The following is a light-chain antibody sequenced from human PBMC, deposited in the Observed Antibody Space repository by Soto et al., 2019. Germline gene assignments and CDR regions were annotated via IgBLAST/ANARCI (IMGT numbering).Light chain of an antibody. Sequence: QSAPTQPPSASGSPGQSVTFSCTGTSSDVGGYNYVSWYQQYPGKAPKLMIYEVYKRHSGVPDRFSGSKSGNTASLTVSGFQPEDEADYYCSAYAGSSTWVFGGGTKLTVL. CDR2: EVY. CDR3: SAYAGSSTWV. CDR1: SSDVGGYNY. V-gene: IGLV2-8*01. J-gene: IGLJ2*01.